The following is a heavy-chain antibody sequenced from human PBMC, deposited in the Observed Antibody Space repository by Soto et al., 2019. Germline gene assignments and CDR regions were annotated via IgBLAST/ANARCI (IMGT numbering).Heavy chain of an antibody. J-gene: IGHJ2*01. CDR2: IFDSGST. CDR3: AREIMPLTHDWHFDL. CDR1: GGSISGGVHS. V-gene: IGHV4-30-4*01. Sequence: SETLSLTCTVSGGSISGGVHSWSWIRQPPGKGLEWIGHIFDSGSTYYNPSLKSRLTISVDTSKNQFSLRLSSVTAADTAVYYCAREIMPLTHDWHFDLWGRGTLVTVSS. D-gene: IGHD2-2*01.